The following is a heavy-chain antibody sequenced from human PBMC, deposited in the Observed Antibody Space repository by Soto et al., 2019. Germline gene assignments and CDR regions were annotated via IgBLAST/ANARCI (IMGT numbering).Heavy chain of an antibody. D-gene: IGHD6-13*01. CDR1: GYTFTSHG. J-gene: IGHJ4*02. V-gene: IGHV1-18*04. CDR2: ISIYNGNT. Sequence: QVQLVQSGGEVRMPGASVKVSCKASGYTFTSHGFTWVRQAPGQGLEWMGWISIYNGNTHYAQKFQGRLTLTTDTSTSTAYMELRSLTSDDTAVYFCARSPMAPAPVDFWVQGALVTVSS. CDR3: ARSPMAPAPVDF.